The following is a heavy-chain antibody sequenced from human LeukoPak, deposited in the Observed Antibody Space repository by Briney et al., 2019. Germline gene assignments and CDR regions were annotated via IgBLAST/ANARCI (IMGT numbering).Heavy chain of an antibody. J-gene: IGHJ5*02. D-gene: IGHD6-13*01. Sequence: GGSLRLSCAASGFTFSSYSMNWVRQAPGKGLEWVSSISSSSSYIYYADSVKGRFTISRDNAKNSLHLQMNSLRAEDTAVYYCAREIAAAGIRWFDPWGQGTLVTVSS. CDR3: AREIAAAGIRWFDP. CDR1: GFTFSSYS. V-gene: IGHV3-21*03. CDR2: ISSSSSYI.